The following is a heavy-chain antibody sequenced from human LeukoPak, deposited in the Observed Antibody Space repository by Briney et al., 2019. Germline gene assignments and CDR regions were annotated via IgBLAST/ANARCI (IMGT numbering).Heavy chain of an antibody. J-gene: IGHJ6*03. CDR1: GYTFTGYY. V-gene: IGHV1-2*02. CDR3: ARDGTWDCSSTSCYPRGYYYYMDV. Sequence: ASVKVSCEASGYTFTGYYMHWVRQAPGQGLEWMGWINPNSGGTNYAQKSQGRVTMTRDTSISTAYMELSRLRSDDTAVYYCARDGTWDCSSTSCYPRGYYYYMDVWGKGTTVTVSS. D-gene: IGHD2-2*01. CDR2: INPNSGGT.